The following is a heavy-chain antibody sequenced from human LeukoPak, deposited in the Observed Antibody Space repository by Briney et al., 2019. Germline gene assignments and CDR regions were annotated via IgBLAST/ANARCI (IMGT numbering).Heavy chain of an antibody. J-gene: IGHJ4*02. CDR1: GISLSNYA. V-gene: IGHV3-23*01. D-gene: IGHD3-22*01. Sequence: GGSLRLSCVVSGISLSNYAMTWVRQAPGKGLEWVSYISERGGSTTYADSVKGRFTISRDTSLNTLYLQMNNLRAEDTAVYYCAKAVYDSSGSFDFWGQGTLVTVSS. CDR3: AKAVYDSSGSFDF. CDR2: ISERGGST.